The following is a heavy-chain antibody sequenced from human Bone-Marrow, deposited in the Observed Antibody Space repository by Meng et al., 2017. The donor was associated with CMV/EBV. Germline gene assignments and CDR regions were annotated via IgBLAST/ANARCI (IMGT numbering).Heavy chain of an antibody. CDR1: GLTVSTNY. CDR3: ARVRVEPAAIDWYFDL. V-gene: IGHV3-53*01. J-gene: IGHJ2*01. D-gene: IGHD2-2*01. Sequence: GESLKISCAASGLTVSTNYVTWVRQAPGKGLEWVSIIYSGGSTFYADSVKGRFTISRDNSKNTVHLQVNSLRAEDTAVYYCARVRVEPAAIDWYFDLCGRGTRVTVSS. CDR2: IYSGGST.